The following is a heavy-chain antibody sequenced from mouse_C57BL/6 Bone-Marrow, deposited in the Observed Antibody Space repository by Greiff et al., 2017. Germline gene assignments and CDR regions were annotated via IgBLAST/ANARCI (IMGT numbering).Heavy chain of an antibody. CDR2: IRNKANNHAT. V-gene: IGHV6-6*01. D-gene: IGHD1-1*01. CDR1: GFTFSDAW. CDR3: TRPRYSSRSYWYFDV. J-gene: IGHJ1*03. Sequence: EVQGVESGGGLVQPGGSMKLSCAASGFTFSDAWMDWVRQSPEKGLEWVAEIRNKANNHATYYAESVKGRFTISRDDSKSSVYLQMNSLRAEDTGIYYCTRPRYSSRSYWYFDVWGTGTTVTVSS.